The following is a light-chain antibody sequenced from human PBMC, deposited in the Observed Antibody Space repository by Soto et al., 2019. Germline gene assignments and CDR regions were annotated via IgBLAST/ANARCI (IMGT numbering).Light chain of an antibody. CDR1: TSNIGNNY. CDR3: GTWDSSLSVGM. V-gene: IGLV1-51*01. J-gene: IGLJ3*02. CDR2: ENN. Sequence: QAVVTQPPSVSAAPGQKVTISCSGSTSNIGNNYVAWYQQLPGTAPKLLIYENNKRPSRIPDRFSGSKSGTSATLGITGLQTGDEADYYCGTWDSSLSVGMFGGGTQLTVL.